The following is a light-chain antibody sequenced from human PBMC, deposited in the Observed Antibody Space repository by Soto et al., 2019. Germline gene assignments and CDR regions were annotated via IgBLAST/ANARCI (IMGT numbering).Light chain of an antibody. CDR3: QQYGSSSIT. CDR2: GAS. J-gene: IGKJ5*01. V-gene: IGKV3-20*01. Sequence: EIVLTQSPGTLSLSPGERATLSCRASQSVSSSYLAWCQQKPGQAPRLLIYGASSRETGIPDRFSGSGAGTEFTRTVSRLEPEDFAVYYCQQYGSSSITFGQGTRLEIK. CDR1: QSVSSSY.